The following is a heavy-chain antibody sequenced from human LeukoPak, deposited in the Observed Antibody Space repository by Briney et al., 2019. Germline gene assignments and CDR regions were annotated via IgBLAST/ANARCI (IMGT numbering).Heavy chain of an antibody. V-gene: IGHV1-69*13. CDR3: ARGRLTNYYYYGMDV. J-gene: IGHJ6*02. Sequence: GASVKVSCKASGGTFSSYAISWVRQAPGQGLEWMGGIIPIFGTANYAQKFQGRVTITADESTSTAYMELSSLRSEDTAVYYCARGRLTNYYYYGMDVWGQGTTVTVSS. CDR2: IIPIFGTA. D-gene: IGHD1-1*01. CDR1: GGTFSSYA.